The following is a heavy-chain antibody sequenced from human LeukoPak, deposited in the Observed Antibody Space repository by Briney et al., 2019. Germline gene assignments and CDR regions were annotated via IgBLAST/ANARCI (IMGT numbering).Heavy chain of an antibody. D-gene: IGHD6-19*01. V-gene: IGHV4-31*03. CDR2: IYYSGST. Sequence: SETLSLTCTVSGGSISSGGYYWSWIRQHPGKGLEWIGYIYYSGSTYYNPSLKSRVTISVDTSKNQFSLKLSSVTAADTAVYYCARDRDHSSGWYAAIDYWGQGTLVTVSS. CDR3: ARDRDHSSGWYAAIDY. J-gene: IGHJ4*02. CDR1: GGSISSGGYY.